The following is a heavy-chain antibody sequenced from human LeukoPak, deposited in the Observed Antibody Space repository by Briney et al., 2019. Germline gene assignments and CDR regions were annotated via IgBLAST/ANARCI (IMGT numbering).Heavy chain of an antibody. Sequence: GGSLRLSCAASGIIFSNYWMHWVRQAPGKGLVWVSRINRDGSSTSYADSVKGRFTISRDNAKNSLYLQMNSLRAEDTAVYYCAGYYGDYELNWFDPWGQGTLVTVSS. D-gene: IGHD4-17*01. CDR3: AGYYGDYELNWFDP. CDR2: INRDGSST. V-gene: IGHV3-74*01. J-gene: IGHJ5*02. CDR1: GIIFSNYW.